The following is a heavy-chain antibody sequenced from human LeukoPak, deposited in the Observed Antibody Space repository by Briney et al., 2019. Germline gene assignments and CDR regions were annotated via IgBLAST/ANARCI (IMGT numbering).Heavy chain of an antibody. CDR1: GGTFISYA. D-gene: IGHD6-13*01. J-gene: IGHJ4*02. V-gene: IGHV1-69*13. Sequence: GASVKVSCKASGGTFISYAISWVRQAPGQGLEWMGGIIPIFGTANYAQKFQGRVTITADESTSTAYMELSSLRSEDTAVYYCARDYQGAAAGIGGGAPFEWSQGPLVTVSS. CDR2: IIPIFGTA. CDR3: ARDYQGAAAGIGGGAPFE.